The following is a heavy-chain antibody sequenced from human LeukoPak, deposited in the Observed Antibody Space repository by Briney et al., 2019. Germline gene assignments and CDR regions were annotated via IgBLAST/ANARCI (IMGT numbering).Heavy chain of an antibody. V-gene: IGHV3-21*01. CDR3: AGYNYFDP. CDR2: ITSSGSDI. J-gene: IGHJ5*02. D-gene: IGHD5-24*01. Sequence: RAGGSLRLSCAASGFTFSSYAMSWVRQAPGKGPEWVSTITSSGSDIYYSDAVKGRFTMSRDNAKNSLYLQMNSLRAEDTAVYYCAGYNYFDPWGQGTLVTVSS. CDR1: GFTFSSYA.